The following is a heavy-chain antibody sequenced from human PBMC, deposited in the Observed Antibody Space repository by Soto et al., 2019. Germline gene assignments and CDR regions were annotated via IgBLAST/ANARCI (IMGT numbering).Heavy chain of an antibody. CDR1: GFSISSYY. V-gene: IGHV4-59*01. J-gene: IGHJ5*02. CDR2: IYYSGRT. Sequence: SETLSLTCTFSGFSISSYYWSWIRQPPGKGLEWIGYIYYSGRTNYNPSLKSRVTISVDTSKNQFSLKLSSVTAADTAVYYCARGYCSSTICYIWDNWFDPWGQGTLVTVPQ. CDR3: ARGYCSSTICYIWDNWFDP. D-gene: IGHD2-2*02.